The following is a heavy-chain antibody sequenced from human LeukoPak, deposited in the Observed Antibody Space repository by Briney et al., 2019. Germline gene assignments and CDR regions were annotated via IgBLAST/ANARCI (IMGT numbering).Heavy chain of an antibody. CDR2: ISHDLTFQ. CDR1: GFIFTAYG. V-gene: IGHV3-30*03. CDR3: ARDVNNYFDY. J-gene: IGHJ4*02. Sequence: GRSLRLSCAASGFIFTAYGMHWVRQAPGKGLEWVAVISHDLTFQAYADSVKGRFTISRDDSKNTLYVQMNSLRTEDTAFYYCARDVNNYFDYWGLGTLATVSS.